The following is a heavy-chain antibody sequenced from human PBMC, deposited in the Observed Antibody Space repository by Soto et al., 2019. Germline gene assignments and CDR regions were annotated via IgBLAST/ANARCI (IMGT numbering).Heavy chain of an antibody. CDR1: GGSISSGGYY. Sequence: SETLSLTCTVSGGSISSGGYYWSWIRQHPGQGLEWIGYIYYSGSTYYNPSLKSRVTISVDTSKNQFSLKLSSVTAADTAVYYCALTYYDFWSGYSADAFDIWGQGTMVTVSS. J-gene: IGHJ3*02. D-gene: IGHD3-3*01. V-gene: IGHV4-31*03. CDR2: IYYSGST. CDR3: ALTYYDFWSGYSADAFDI.